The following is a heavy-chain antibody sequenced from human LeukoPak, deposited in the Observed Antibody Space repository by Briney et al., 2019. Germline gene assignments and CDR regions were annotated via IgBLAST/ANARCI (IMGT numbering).Heavy chain of an antibody. Sequence: ASVKVSCKASGYTFTSYDINWVRQATGQGLEWMGWINPNSGNTGYAQKFQGRVTMTRNTSISTAYMELSSLRSEDTAVYYCARGYYGSGSYYMDYWGQGTLVTVSS. CDR3: ARGYYGSGSYYMDY. V-gene: IGHV1-8*01. CDR2: INPNSGNT. J-gene: IGHJ4*02. D-gene: IGHD3-10*01. CDR1: GYTFTSYD.